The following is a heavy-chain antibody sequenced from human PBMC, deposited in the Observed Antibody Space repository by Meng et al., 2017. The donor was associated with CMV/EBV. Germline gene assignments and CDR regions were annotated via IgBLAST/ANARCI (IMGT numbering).Heavy chain of an antibody. CDR3: ARELYYYDSSGYPRDYYYYGMDV. J-gene: IGHJ6*02. CDR1: GFTFSSYS. V-gene: IGHV3-7*01. Sequence: GGSLRLSCAASGFTFSSYSMNWVRQAPGKGLEWVANIKQDGSEKYYVDSVKGRFTISRDNAKNSLYLQMNSLRAEDTAVYYCARELYYYDSSGYPRDYYYYGMDVWGQGTTVTVSS. D-gene: IGHD3-22*01. CDR2: IKQDGSEK.